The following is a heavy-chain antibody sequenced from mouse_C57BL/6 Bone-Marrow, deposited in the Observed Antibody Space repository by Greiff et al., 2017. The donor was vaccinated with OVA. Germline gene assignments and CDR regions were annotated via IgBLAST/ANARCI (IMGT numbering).Heavy chain of an antibody. J-gene: IGHJ1*03. Sequence: DVHLVESGGGLVQPGGSLKLSCAASGFTFSDYYMYWVRQTPEKRLEWVAYISNGGGSTYYPDTVKGRFTISRDNAKNTLYLQMSRLKSEDTAMYYCARPGTGYFDVWGTGTTVTVSS. D-gene: IGHD4-1*01. CDR1: GFTFSDYY. CDR2: ISNGGGST. CDR3: ARPGTGYFDV. V-gene: IGHV5-12*01.